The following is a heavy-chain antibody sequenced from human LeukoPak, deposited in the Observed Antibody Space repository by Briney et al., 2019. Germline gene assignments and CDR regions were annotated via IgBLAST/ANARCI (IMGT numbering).Heavy chain of an antibody. CDR3: ARTYCSSWDKEGFDP. Sequence: PSETLSLTCTVSGGSISSYYLSWIRQPPGKGLEWIGYIHYSGYTNYNPYLKSRVTISLDTSKNQFSLKVSSVTAADTALYYCARTYCSSWDKEGFDPWGQGALVTVSS. J-gene: IGHJ5*02. CDR2: IHYSGYT. CDR1: GGSISSYY. D-gene: IGHD6-13*01. V-gene: IGHV4-59*08.